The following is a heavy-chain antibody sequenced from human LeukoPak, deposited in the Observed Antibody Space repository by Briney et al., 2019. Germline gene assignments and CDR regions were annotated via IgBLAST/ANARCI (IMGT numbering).Heavy chain of an antibody. Sequence: PGGSLRLSCAASGFTFSDHYMSWIRQAPGKGLEWVSYISTDGRSILYADSVRGRVTISRDNAKSSLFLQMNSLRAEDTAVYYCARGHYGLDVWGQGTTVTVSS. V-gene: IGHV3-11*01. CDR1: GFTFSDHY. CDR3: ARGHYGLDV. J-gene: IGHJ6*02. CDR2: ISTDGRSI.